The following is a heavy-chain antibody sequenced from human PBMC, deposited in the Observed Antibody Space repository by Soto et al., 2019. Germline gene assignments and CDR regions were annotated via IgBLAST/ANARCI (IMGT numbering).Heavy chain of an antibody. D-gene: IGHD3-10*01. Sequence: PGGSLRLSCAASGFTFSSYGMHWVRQAPGKGLEWVAVISYDGSNKYYADSVKGRFTISRDNSKNTLYLQMNSLRAEDTAVYYCAKVFYDSGTTFFGVDVWGQGTTVTVSS. CDR3: AKVFYDSGTTFFGVDV. J-gene: IGHJ6*02. CDR2: ISYDGSNK. V-gene: IGHV3-30*18. CDR1: GFTFSSYG.